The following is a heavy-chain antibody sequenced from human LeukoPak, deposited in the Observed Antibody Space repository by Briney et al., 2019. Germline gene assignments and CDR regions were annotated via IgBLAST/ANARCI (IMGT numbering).Heavy chain of an antibody. Sequence: GASVKVSCKASGYTFTGYYMHWVRQAPGQGLEWMGWINPNSGGTNYAQKFQGRVTMTRDTSISTAYMELSRLRSDDTAVYYCARGGGYCSSTSCYPFDYWGQGTLVTVFS. J-gene: IGHJ4*02. CDR2: INPNSGGT. CDR1: GYTFTGYY. V-gene: IGHV1-2*02. D-gene: IGHD2-2*01. CDR3: ARGGGYCSSTSCYPFDY.